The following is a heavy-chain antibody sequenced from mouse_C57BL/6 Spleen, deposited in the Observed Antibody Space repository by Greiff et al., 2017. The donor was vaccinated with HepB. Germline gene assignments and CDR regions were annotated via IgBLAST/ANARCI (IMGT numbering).Heavy chain of an antibody. V-gene: IGHV1-19*01. D-gene: IGHD2-5*01. J-gene: IGHJ1*03. CDR3: ARFKDHSNYLWYFDV. Sequence: VQLQQSGPVLVKPGASVKMSCKASGYTFTDYYMNWVKQSHGKSLEWIGVINPYNGGTSYNQKFKGKATLTVDKSSSTAYMELNSLTSEDSAVYYCARFKDHSNYLWYFDVWGTGTTVTVSS. CDR1: GYTFTDYY. CDR2: INPYNGGT.